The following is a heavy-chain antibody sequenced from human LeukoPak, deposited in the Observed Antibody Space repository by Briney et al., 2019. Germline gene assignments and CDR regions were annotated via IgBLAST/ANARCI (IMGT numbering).Heavy chain of an antibody. CDR2: ISRSCITR. D-gene: IGHD2-2*02. J-gene: IGHJ4*02. CDR3: ARDRGQPLLYGLFY. Sequence: GGALRLTCAASECSFSRYSLNWVRQAPGEGLEWVGYISRSCITRYYADSVMGRFTISRVNGKNSLYLLMDSLIADDTGVYCVARDRGQPLLYGLFYWGQGTLVTVSS. CDR1: ECSFSRYS. V-gene: IGHV3-48*01.